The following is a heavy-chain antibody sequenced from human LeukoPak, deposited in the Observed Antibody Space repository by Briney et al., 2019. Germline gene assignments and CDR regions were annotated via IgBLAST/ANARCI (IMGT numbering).Heavy chain of an antibody. D-gene: IGHD1-1*01. CDR3: ARDYPTSGIVTIFDY. CDR2: ITASGGST. V-gene: IGHV3-23*01. Sequence: GGSLRLSXASSGFTFNNYAMTWVRQAPGKGLEWVSSITASGGSTYCADSVKGRFTISRDNSKNTLYLQMSSLRAEDTAVYYCARDYPTSGIVTIFDYWGQGTLVTVSS. J-gene: IGHJ4*02. CDR1: GFTFNNYA.